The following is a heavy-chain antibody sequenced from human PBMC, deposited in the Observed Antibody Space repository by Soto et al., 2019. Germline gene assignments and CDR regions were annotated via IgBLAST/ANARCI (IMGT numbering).Heavy chain of an antibody. CDR3: AKSPCLGSDTSCYPRYGLDV. V-gene: IGHV3-23*01. D-gene: IGHD2-2*01. CDR2: ISGSDGST. CDR1: GFTFSTYA. J-gene: IGHJ6*02. Sequence: EVQLLDSGGGLVQPGGSLRLSCTASGFTFSTYAMNWVRQAPGKGLEWVSTISGSDGSTYYADSVKGRFTISRDNSKNTLYLQMNSLSAEDTAIYYCAKSPCLGSDTSCYPRYGLDVWGQGTTVTVSS.